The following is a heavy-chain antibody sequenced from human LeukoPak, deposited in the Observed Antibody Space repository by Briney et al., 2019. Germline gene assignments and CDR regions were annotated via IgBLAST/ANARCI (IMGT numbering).Heavy chain of an antibody. CDR1: GYTFTGHY. CDR3: ARESIRIVGAAKVKFFDY. CDR2: INPDSGDT. J-gene: IGHJ4*02. D-gene: IGHD1-26*01. Sequence: GASVTVSCKASGYTFTGHYIHWVRQAPGEGLEWMGGINPDSGDTNYAQTFEGRVTMTRDTSINTASLDLSKLRSDDTALYYCARESIRIVGAAKVKFFDYWGQGTLLTVSS. V-gene: IGHV1-2*02.